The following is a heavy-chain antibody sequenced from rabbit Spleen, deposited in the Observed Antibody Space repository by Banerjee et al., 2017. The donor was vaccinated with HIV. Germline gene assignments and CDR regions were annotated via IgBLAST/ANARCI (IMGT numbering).Heavy chain of an antibody. V-gene: IGHV1S47*01. D-gene: IGHD2-1*01. CDR1: GIDFSNYA. J-gene: IGHJ3*01. CDR3: ARARDTYDDIGDYARLDL. CDR2: IYPSFGVA. Sequence: ELVESGGGLVQPGESLKLSCKASGIDFSNYAMIWVRQAPGKGPEWIAYIYPSFGVANYANSVRGRFTISSDNAQDTVNLQMNSLTAADTATYFCARARDTYDDIGDYARLDLWGPGTLVTVS.